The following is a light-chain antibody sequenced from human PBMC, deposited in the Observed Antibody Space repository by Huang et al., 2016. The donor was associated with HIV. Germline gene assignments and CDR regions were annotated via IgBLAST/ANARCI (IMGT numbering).Light chain of an antibody. CDR1: QGISSW. J-gene: IGKJ1*01. V-gene: IGKV1-5*03. CDR2: KAS. Sequence: DIQMTQSPSTLSASVGDRVTITCRASQGISSWLAWYQQKPGKAPKLLIYKASSLERGVPSRFSGSGSGTEFTLTISSLQPDDFATYYCQQYNSYWTFGQGTKVEIK. CDR3: QQYNSYWT.